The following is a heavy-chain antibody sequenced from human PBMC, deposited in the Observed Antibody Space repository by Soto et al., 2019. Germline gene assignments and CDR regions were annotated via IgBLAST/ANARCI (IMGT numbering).Heavy chain of an antibody. CDR1: GGSISSGGYY. CDR2: IYYSGST. CDR3: ARGNFDWLFDY. V-gene: IGHV4-31*03. Sequence: SETLSLTCTVSGGSISSGGYYWSWIRQHPGKGLEWIGYIYYSGSTYYNPSLKSRVTISVDTSKNQFSLKLSSVTAADTAVYYCARGNFDWLFDYWGQGTLVTVPS. J-gene: IGHJ4*02. D-gene: IGHD3-9*01.